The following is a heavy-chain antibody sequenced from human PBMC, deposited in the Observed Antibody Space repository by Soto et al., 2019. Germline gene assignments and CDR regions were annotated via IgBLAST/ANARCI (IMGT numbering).Heavy chain of an antibody. CDR1: WDSFSSNPAS. J-gene: IGHJ5*02. D-gene: IGHD5-12*01. CDR3: EKGDNLGPKTGYAFDP. V-gene: IGHV6-1*01. CDR2: TYFRSKWYN. Sequence: SQTLSLTLAISWDSFSSNPASLNWIRPSPWRGLEWLGRTYFRSKWYNDYAVSVKIRIIINPDTSNNQFSLQLNSVTPEDTEVYFCEKGDNLGPKTGYAFDPWGQGIMVTVSS.